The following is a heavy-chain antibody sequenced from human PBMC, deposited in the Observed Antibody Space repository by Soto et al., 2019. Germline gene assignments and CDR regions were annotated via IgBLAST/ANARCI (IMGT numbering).Heavy chain of an antibody. V-gene: IGHV3-30*18. Sequence: GGSLRLSCAASGFTFSSYGMHWVRQAPGKGLEWVAVISYDGSNKYYADSVKGRFTISRDNSKNTLYLQMNSLRAEDTAVYYCAKIRQWLVLGLGDAFDIWGQGTMVTVSS. CDR1: GFTFSSYG. D-gene: IGHD6-19*01. J-gene: IGHJ3*02. CDR3: AKIRQWLVLGLGDAFDI. CDR2: ISYDGSNK.